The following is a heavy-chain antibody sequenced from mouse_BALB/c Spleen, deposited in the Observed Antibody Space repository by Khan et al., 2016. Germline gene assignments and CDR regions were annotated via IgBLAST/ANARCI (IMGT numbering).Heavy chain of an antibody. CDR2: ISYSGST. Sequence: EVQLQESGPGLVKPSQSLSLTCTVTGYSITSDYAWNWIRQFPGSKLEWVGYISYSGSTSYNPSLKSRISITRDTSKNQFFLQLNSVTTEDTATYYCARLTTATWFAYWGHGTLVTVSA. CDR1: GYSITSDYA. V-gene: IGHV3-2*02. D-gene: IGHD1-2*01. J-gene: IGHJ3*01. CDR3: ARLTTATWFAY.